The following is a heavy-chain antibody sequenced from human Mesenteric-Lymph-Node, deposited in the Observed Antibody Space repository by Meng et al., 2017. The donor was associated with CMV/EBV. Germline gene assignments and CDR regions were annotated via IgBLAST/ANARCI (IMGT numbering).Heavy chain of an antibody. CDR1: FSLSTGGVG. D-gene: IGHD2-2*01. V-gene: IGHV2-5*02. CDR2: IYWDDDK. CDR3: AHITCSSTHCPTFFDF. Sequence: FSLSTGGVGVGWIRQPPGKALEWLAVIYWDDDKRYHPSLNSRLTITKDTSKNQVVLTVTNLDPVDTATYYCAHITCSSTHCPTFFDFRGPGTLVTVSS. J-gene: IGHJ4*02.